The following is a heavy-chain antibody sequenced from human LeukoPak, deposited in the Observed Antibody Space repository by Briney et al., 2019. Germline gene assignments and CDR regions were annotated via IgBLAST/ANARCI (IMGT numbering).Heavy chain of an antibody. Sequence: SETLSLTCTVSGGTISSYYWNWVRQPPGKGLEWIGNIYSSGSTDYNPSLKSRVTISLDTSKFQFSLRLNSVTAADTAVYYCARADPNASGYFYRFNWFDPWGQGTLVTVSS. J-gene: IGHJ5*02. D-gene: IGHD3-10*01. V-gene: IGHV4-59*01. CDR1: GGTISSYY. CDR2: IYSSGST. CDR3: ARADPNASGYFYRFNWFDP.